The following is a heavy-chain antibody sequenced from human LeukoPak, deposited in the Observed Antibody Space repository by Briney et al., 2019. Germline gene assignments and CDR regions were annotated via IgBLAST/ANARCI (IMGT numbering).Heavy chain of an antibody. J-gene: IGHJ4*02. CDR2: INAGNGNT. CDR3: ARDPLWYGDYPRPFDY. D-gene: IGHD4-17*01. CDR1: GYTFTSYA. V-gene: IGHV1-3*01. Sequence: ASVKVSCKASGYTFTSYAMHWVRQAPGQRLEWMGWINAGNGNTKYSQKFQGRVTITRDTSASTAYMELSSLRSEDTAVYYCARDPLWYGDYPRPFDYWGQGTLVTVSS.